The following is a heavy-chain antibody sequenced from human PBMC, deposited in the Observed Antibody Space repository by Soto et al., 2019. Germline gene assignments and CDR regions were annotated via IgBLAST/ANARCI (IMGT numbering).Heavy chain of an antibody. CDR2: ISGSGGST. Sequence: PGGSLRLSCAASGFTFSSYAMSWVRQAPGKGLEWVSAISGSGGSTYYADSVKGRFTISRDNSKNTLYLQMNSLRAEDTAVYYCARAFRADSYITMLVVADAFDIWGQGTMVTVSS. D-gene: IGHD3-22*01. V-gene: IGHV3-23*01. CDR3: ARAFRADSYITMLVVADAFDI. CDR1: GFTFSSYA. J-gene: IGHJ3*02.